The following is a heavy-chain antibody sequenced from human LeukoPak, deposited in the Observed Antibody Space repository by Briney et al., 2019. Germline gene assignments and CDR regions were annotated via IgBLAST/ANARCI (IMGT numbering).Heavy chain of an antibody. CDR2: IYYSGST. V-gene: IGHV4-30-4*01. J-gene: IGHJ4*02. CDR3: ARDKGRFMARRSPPKSGSFSY. D-gene: IGHD3-3*01. CDR1: GGSISSGDYY. Sequence: PSQTLSLTCTVSGGSISSGDYYWSWIRQPPGKGLEWIGYIYYSGSTYYNPSLKSRVTISVDTSKNQFSLKLSSVTAADTAVYYCARDKGRFMARRSPPKSGSFSYWGQGTLVTVSS.